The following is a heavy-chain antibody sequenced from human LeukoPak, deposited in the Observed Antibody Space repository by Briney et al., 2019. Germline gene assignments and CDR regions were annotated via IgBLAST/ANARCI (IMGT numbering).Heavy chain of an antibody. CDR2: SNPNSGGT. V-gene: IGHV1-2*02. CDR1: GYTFTGYY. CDR3: ARGIETGYLFDY. J-gene: IGHJ4*02. Sequence: GASVKVSCKASGYTFTGYYMHWVRQAPGQGLEGMGWSNPNSGGTNYAQKFQGRVTMTRDTSISTAYMELSRLRSDDTAVYYCARGIETGYLFDYWGQGTLVTVSS. D-gene: IGHD3-9*01.